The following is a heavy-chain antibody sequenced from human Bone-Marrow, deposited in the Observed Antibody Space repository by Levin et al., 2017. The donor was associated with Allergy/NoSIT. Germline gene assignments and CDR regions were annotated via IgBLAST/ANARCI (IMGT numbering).Heavy chain of an antibody. CDR1: GGSISSGGYS. V-gene: IGHV4-30-2*01. Sequence: SQTLSLTCAVSGGSISSGGYSWSWIRQPPGKGLEWIGYIYHSGSTYYNPSLKSRVTISVDRSKNQFSLKLSSVTAADTAVYYCARVHGDYGSGAYWFDPWGQGTLVTVSS. D-gene: IGHD4-17*01. CDR3: ARVHGDYGSGAYWFDP. J-gene: IGHJ5*02. CDR2: IYHSGST.